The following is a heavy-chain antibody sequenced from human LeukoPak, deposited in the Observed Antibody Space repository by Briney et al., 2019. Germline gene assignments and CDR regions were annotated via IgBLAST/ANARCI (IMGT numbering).Heavy chain of an antibody. V-gene: IGHV3-30*18. CDR2: ISFDGSNK. Sequence: GGSLRLSCAASGFTFSNYGMRWVRQAPGKGLEWVAVISFDGSNKYYVDSVKGRFAISRDSSKNTLYLQMNSLRAEDTAVYYCAKSRSEDNSGYFDYWGQGTLVTVSS. CDR1: GFTFSNYG. D-gene: IGHD3-22*01. J-gene: IGHJ4*02. CDR3: AKSRSEDNSGYFDY.